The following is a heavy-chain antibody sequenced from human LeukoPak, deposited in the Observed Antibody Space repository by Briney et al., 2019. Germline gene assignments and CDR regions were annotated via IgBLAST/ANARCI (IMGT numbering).Heavy chain of an antibody. D-gene: IGHD3-10*01. J-gene: IGHJ6*04. V-gene: IGHV3-13*05. CDR2: IGTAGDP. Sequence: GGSLRLSCAASGFTFSSYDTHWVRQATGKGLEWVSAIGTAGDPYYPGSVKGRFTISRENAKNSLYLQMNSLRAGDTAVYYCARGGAMVRGVIYYYYGMDVWGKGTTVTVSS. CDR3: ARGGAMVRGVIYYYYGMDV. CDR1: GFTFSSYD.